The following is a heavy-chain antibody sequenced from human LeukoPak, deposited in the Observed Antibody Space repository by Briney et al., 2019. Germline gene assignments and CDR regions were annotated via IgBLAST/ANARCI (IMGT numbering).Heavy chain of an antibody. V-gene: IGHV5-51*01. Sequence: GESLKISCKGSGYSFTSYWIGWVRQMPGKGLEWMGIIYPGDSDTRYSPSFQGQVTISADKSISTAYLQWSSLKASDTAMYYCARQAEQWLVGGSDYWAREPWSPSPQ. D-gene: IGHD6-19*01. CDR3: ARQAEQWLVGGSDY. CDR1: GYSFTSYW. CDR2: IYPGDSDT. J-gene: IGHJ4*02.